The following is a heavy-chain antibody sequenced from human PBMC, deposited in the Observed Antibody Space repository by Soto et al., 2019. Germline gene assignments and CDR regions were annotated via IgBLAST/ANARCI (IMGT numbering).Heavy chain of an antibody. V-gene: IGHV3-23*01. D-gene: IGHD3-3*02. CDR2: LSDSVGTT. J-gene: IGHJ4*02. Sequence: EVHLLESGGRLVQPGGSLRLSCAVSGFSFGTHTVNWVRQAPGTGLEWVSGLSDSVGTTHYAYSVKGRFTISRDKSKNTLYLQMNNLRAEDTAVYYCAKHLIGGRLQSPFDLWGQGTQVTVSS. CDR1: GFSFGTHT. CDR3: AKHLIGGRLQSPFDL.